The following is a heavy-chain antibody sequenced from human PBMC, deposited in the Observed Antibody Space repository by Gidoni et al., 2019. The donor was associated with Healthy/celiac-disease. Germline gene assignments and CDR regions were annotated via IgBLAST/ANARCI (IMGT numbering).Heavy chain of an antibody. J-gene: IGHJ5*02. Sequence: QVQLQQWGAGLLKPSETLSLTCAVDGGSFSGYYWSWIRQPPGKGLEWIGEINHSGSTNYNPPLKSRVTISVDTSKNQFSLKLSSVTAADTAVYYCARVRQQLVRGGDWFDPWGQGTLVTVSS. CDR3: ARVRQQLVRGGDWFDP. CDR1: GGSFSGYY. D-gene: IGHD6-13*01. CDR2: INHSGST. V-gene: IGHV4-34*01.